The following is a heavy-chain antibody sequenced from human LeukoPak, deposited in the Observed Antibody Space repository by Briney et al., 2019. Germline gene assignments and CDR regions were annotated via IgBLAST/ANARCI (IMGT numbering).Heavy chain of an antibody. CDR1: VFPFSRYS. CDR3: ARKWPVLGYGVDV. Sequence: PGGSLRLSCTTSVFPFSRYSMNWVRQAPGKGLEWLGRSRNKASRYTTEYAASVRGRFTISRDDSKNSLYLQMNSLKTEDTAVYHCARKWPVLGYGVDVWGQGTTVTVSS. V-gene: IGHV3-72*01. D-gene: IGHD6-19*01. J-gene: IGHJ6*02. CDR2: SRNKASRYTT.